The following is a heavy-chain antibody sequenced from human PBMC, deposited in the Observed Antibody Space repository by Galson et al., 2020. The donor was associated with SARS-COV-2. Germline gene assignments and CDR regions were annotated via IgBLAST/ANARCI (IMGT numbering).Heavy chain of an antibody. CDR3: VRDDGVAPYDY. CDR1: GFSVSSKY. Sequence: GESLKISCAASGFSVSSKYMSWVRQAPGRGLEWVSVIFVSDNTYYADSVRGRFTISRDTSKNTVYLQMSSLRPEDTAVYYCVRDDGVAPYDYWGPGTLVTVAS. CDR2: IFVSDNT. V-gene: IGHV3-53*05. D-gene: IGHD2-15*01. J-gene: IGHJ4*02.